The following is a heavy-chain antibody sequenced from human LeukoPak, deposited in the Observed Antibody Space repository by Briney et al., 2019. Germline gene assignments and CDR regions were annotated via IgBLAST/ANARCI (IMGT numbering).Heavy chain of an antibody. CDR1: GYSFTSYW. CDR3: ARRKGWDFDESGYYYDY. V-gene: IGHV5-51*01. CDR2: IYPGDSDT. J-gene: IGHJ4*02. D-gene: IGHD3-22*01. Sequence: GESLQISCKASGYSFTSYWIGWVRQMPGKGLEWMGIIYPGDSDTTYSPSFQGQVTISADKSISTAYLQWSSLKASDTAMYYCARRKGWDFDESGYYYDYWGQGTLVTVSS.